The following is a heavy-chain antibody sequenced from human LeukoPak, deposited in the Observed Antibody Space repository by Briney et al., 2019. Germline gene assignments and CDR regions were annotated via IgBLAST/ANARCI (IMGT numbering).Heavy chain of an antibody. CDR2: INHSGST. J-gene: IGHJ5*02. CDR1: GGSFSGYY. D-gene: IGHD2-2*01. V-gene: IGHV4-34*01. CDR3: ARAHYIVVVPAAIRGYNWFDP. Sequence: SETLSLTCAVYGGSFSGYYWSWIRQPPGKGLEWIGEINHSGSTNYNPSLKSRATISVDTSKNQFSLKLSSVTAADTAVYYCARAHYIVVVPAAIRGYNWFDPWGQGTLVTVSS.